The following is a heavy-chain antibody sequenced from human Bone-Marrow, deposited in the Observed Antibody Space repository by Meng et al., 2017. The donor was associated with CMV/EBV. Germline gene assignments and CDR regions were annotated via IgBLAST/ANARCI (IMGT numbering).Heavy chain of an antibody. Sequence: FTSYYMHWVRRAPGQGLEWMGIINPSGGSTSYAQKFQGRITMTRDTSTSTVYMELSSLRSEDTAVYYCARAGQYSSSAPYYYYGMDVWGQGTTVTVSS. CDR1: FTSYY. J-gene: IGHJ6*02. D-gene: IGHD6-13*01. CDR3: ARAGQYSSSAPYYYYGMDV. CDR2: INPSGGST. V-gene: IGHV1-46*01.